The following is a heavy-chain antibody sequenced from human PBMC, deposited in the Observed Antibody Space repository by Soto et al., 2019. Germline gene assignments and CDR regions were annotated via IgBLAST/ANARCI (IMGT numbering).Heavy chain of an antibody. D-gene: IGHD3-10*01. J-gene: IGHJ4*02. CDR2: ISAYNGNT. Sequence: QVQLVQSGAEVKKPGASVKVSCKASGYTFTSYVISWVRQAPGQGLEWMGWISAYNGNTNYAQKLQGRVTMTTDTSTSTADMELRSLRSDDTAVYYCARSLARYGSGMGDLGYWGQGTLVTVSS. V-gene: IGHV1-18*01. CDR1: GYTFTSYV. CDR3: ARSLARYGSGMGDLGY.